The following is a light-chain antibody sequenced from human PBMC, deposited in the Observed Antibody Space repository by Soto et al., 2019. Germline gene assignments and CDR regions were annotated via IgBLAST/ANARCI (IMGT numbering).Light chain of an antibody. CDR3: QQYGSSLMWT. V-gene: IGKV3-20*01. CDR1: QGVTTN. J-gene: IGKJ1*01. CDR2: GAS. Sequence: EIVITQSPATLFVSPGDRAILSCRAGQGVTTNFAWYQQKSGQSPRLLIYGASSRANGIPDRFSGSGSGTDLTLTISRLEPEDFAVYYCQQYGSSLMWTFGQGTKVDIK.